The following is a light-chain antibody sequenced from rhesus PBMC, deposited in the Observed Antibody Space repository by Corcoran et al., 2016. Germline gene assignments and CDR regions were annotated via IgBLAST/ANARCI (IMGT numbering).Light chain of an antibody. J-gene: IGKJ1*01. CDR2: AAS. Sequence: DIQMTQSPSSLSASVGDRVTITCQVSQGISSWLAWYQQKPGKAPMLLIYAASSLQSGVPSRVSGSGSGTDFTIPISSLEPENYATYCCQQHNSYPPTFGQGTKVEIE. CDR3: QQHNSYPPT. CDR1: QGISSW. V-gene: IGKV1-25*02.